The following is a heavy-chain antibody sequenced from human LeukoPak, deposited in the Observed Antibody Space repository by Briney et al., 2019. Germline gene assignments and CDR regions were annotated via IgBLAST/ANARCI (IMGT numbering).Heavy chain of an antibody. CDR2: ISSSGSTI. J-gene: IGHJ5*02. V-gene: IGHV3-11*04. Sequence: GGSPRLSCAASGFTFSDYYMSWIRQAPGKGLEWVSYISSSGSTIYYADSVKGRFTISRDNAKNSLYLQMNSLRAEDTAVYYCARVTVLLWFGDYNWFDPWGQGTLVTVSS. CDR1: GFTFSDYY. CDR3: ARVTVLLWFGDYNWFDP. D-gene: IGHD3-10*01.